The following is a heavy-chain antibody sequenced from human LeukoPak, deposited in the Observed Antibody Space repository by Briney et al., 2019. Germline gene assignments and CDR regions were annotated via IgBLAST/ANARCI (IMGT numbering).Heavy chain of an antibody. CDR2: INSDGSMT. V-gene: IGHV3-11*01. Sequence: GGSLRLSCAASGLSFSDNYMGWLRQPPGKGLEWLSYINSDGSMTKYTASVQGRFTISRDNAKRSLFLQMNNLRANDTARYYCAKGSHGWTFALWGQGSQVTVSS. CDR1: GLSFSDNY. CDR3: AKGSHGWTFAL. D-gene: IGHD2-2*03. J-gene: IGHJ4*02.